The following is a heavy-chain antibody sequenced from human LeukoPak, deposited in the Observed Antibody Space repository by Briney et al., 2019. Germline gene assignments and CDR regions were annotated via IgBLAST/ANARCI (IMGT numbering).Heavy chain of an antibody. J-gene: IGHJ4*02. V-gene: IGHV3-48*01. Sequence: GGSLRLSCAASGFTFSSYSMMWVRQAPGKGLEWVSYISSSSTTIHYADSVKGRFTISRDNAKNPVYLQMNSLRAEDTAVYYCARDRHKYNYDDSGYPPYWGQGTLVTVSS. CDR2: ISSSSTTI. D-gene: IGHD3-22*01. CDR1: GFTFSSYS. CDR3: ARDRHKYNYDDSGYPPY.